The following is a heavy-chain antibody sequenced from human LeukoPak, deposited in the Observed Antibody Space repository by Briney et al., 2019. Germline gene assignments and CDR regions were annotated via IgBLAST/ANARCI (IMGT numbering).Heavy chain of an antibody. V-gene: IGHV1-46*01. CDR3: ARIRDGYNDAYDL. CDR2: INPDGGNT. CDR1: GYTFTNPY. J-gene: IGHJ3*01. Sequence: ASVKVSCKASGYTFTNPYIHWVRQAPGQVLEWMGLINPDGGNTNYAQNFQGRVTLTRDTSTSTVYMELSSLRSEDTAIYYCARIRDGYNDAYDLWGQGTVVTVSS. D-gene: IGHD5-24*01.